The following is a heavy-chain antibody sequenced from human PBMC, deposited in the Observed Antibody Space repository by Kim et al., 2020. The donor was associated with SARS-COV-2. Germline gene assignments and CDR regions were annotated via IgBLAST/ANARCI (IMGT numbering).Heavy chain of an antibody. J-gene: IGHJ4*02. CDR2: LGGDGNT. CDR1: GFSIDYNA. Sequence: GGSLRLSCAASGFSIDYNAMTWVRQAPGKGLEWVSSLGGDGNTFYAKSVKGRFTISKDNSKNNLYLQMRGLRVDDTAVYFCSTDVLQWQHDFWSQGSLVT. CDR3: STDVLQWQHDF. D-gene: IGHD6-19*01. V-gene: IGHV3-23*01.